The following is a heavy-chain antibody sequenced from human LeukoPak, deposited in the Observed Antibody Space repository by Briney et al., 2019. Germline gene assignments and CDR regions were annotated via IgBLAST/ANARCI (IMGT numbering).Heavy chain of an antibody. CDR1: GFTFSDYY. CDR2: ISSSGSTI. CDR3: ARGADTGYSSDS. D-gene: IGHD6-19*01. V-gene: IGHV3-11*04. J-gene: IGHJ5*02. Sequence: GGSLRLSCAASGFTFSDYYMSWIRQAPGKGLEWVSDISSSGSTINYADSVKGRVTISRDNAKNSLYLQMNSLRAEDTAVYYCARGADTGYSSDSWGQGTLVTVSS.